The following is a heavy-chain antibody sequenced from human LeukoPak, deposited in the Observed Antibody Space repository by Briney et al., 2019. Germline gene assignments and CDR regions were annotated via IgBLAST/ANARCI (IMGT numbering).Heavy chain of an antibody. J-gene: IGHJ4*02. CDR3: AKETMTIPHDY. CDR1: GFTFSSYG. Sequence: GGSLRLSCAASGFTFSSYGMHWVRQAPGKGLEWVAVISYDGNNKEYADSVKGRFTISRDNSKNTLYLQMNSLRVEDTAVYYCAKETMTIPHDYWGQGTLVTVSS. V-gene: IGHV3-30*18. D-gene: IGHD4/OR15-4a*01. CDR2: ISYDGNNK.